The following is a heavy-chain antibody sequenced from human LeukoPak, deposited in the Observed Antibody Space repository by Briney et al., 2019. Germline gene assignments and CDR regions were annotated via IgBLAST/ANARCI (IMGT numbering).Heavy chain of an antibody. Sequence: GRSLRLSCAASGFTFSSYGMHWVRQAPGKGLEWVAVTWYDGSNKYYADSVKGRFTISRDNSKNTLYLQMNSLRAEDTAVYYCARAHYGSGSYSWFDPWGQGTLVTVSS. V-gene: IGHV3-33*01. J-gene: IGHJ5*02. CDR2: TWYDGSNK. CDR1: GFTFSSYG. CDR3: ARAHYGSGSYSWFDP. D-gene: IGHD3-10*01.